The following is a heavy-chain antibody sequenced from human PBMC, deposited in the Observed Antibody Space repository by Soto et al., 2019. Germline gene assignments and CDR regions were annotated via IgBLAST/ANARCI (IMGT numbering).Heavy chain of an antibody. J-gene: IGHJ6*02. V-gene: IGHV5-51*01. CDR2: IYPGDSRT. CDR3: ARLRAGYSSGPANYYYGMDV. Sequence: PGESLKISCKGSGYSFTSYWIAWVRQMPGRGLEWMGIIYPGDSRTRYSPSFEGQVTISADKSISTAYLQWSSLKASDTAMYYCARLRAGYSSGPANYYYGMDVGGQGTTVTVSS. D-gene: IGHD6-19*01. CDR1: GYSFTSYW.